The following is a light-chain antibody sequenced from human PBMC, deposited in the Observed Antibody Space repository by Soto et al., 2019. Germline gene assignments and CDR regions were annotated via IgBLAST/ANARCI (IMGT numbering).Light chain of an antibody. CDR1: QSFSSNY. V-gene: IGKV3-20*01. Sequence: EIVLTQSPGTLSLSPGERATLSCRASQSFSSNYLAWYQQKPGQAPRLLIYDASTRATGIPDRFSGSGSGTDFTLTISRLEPEDFAVYYCQQYGSSPRITFGPGTKVEIK. CDR2: DAS. CDR3: QQYGSSPRIT. J-gene: IGKJ3*01.